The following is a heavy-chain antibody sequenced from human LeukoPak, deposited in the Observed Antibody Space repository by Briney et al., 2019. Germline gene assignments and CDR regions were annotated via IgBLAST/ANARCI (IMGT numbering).Heavy chain of an antibody. V-gene: IGHV1-18*01. CDR2: ISAYNGNT. J-gene: IGHJ4*02. Sequence: ASVKVSCKASGYTFTSYGISWVRRAPGQGLEWMGWISAYNGNTNYAQKLQGRVTMTTDTSTSTAYMELRSLRSDDTAVYYCARDDGVGATTTRWIDYWGQGTLVTVSS. D-gene: IGHD1-26*01. CDR3: ARDDGVGATTTRWIDY. CDR1: GYTFTSYG.